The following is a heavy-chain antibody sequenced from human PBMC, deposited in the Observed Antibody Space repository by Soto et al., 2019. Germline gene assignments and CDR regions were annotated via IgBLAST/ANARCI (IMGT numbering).Heavy chain of an antibody. CDR3: AKDRGRCSSTSCYDVGWFDP. CDR2: ISYDGSNK. CDR1: GFTFSSYG. V-gene: IGHV3-30*18. Sequence: QVQLVESGGGVVQPGRSLRLSCAASGFTFSSYGMHWVRQAPGKGLEWVAVISYDGSNKYYADSVKGRFTISRDNSKNTLYLQTNSLRAEDTAVYYCAKDRGRCSSTSCYDVGWFDPWGQGTLVTVSS. J-gene: IGHJ5*02. D-gene: IGHD2-2*01.